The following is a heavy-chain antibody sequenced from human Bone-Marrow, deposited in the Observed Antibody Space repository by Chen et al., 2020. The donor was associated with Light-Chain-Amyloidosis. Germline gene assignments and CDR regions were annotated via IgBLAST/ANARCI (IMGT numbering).Heavy chain of an antibody. Sequence: EVQLVESGGGLIQPGGSLRLSCAASGFTVSSNYMSWVRQAPGKGLEWVSVIYSCGSTYYADSVKGRFTISRDNSKNTLYLQMNSLRAEDTAVYYCAGTYGSGSYYADYWGQGTLVTVSS. J-gene: IGHJ4*02. V-gene: IGHV3-53*01. CDR2: IYSCGST. CDR1: GFTVSSNY. D-gene: IGHD3-10*01. CDR3: AGTYGSGSYYADY.